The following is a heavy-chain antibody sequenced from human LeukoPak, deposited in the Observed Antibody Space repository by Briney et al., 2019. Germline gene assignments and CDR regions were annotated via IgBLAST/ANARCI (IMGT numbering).Heavy chain of an antibody. J-gene: IGHJ4*02. D-gene: IGHD2-21*02. CDR3: TTEDRVVTYDY. CDR1: GFSFSNAW. Sequence: GGSLRLSCAASGFSFSNAWMSWVRQAPGKGLEWVGRIKGKTDGGTTDYAAPVKGRFTISRDDSKNTLYLQMNSLKTEDTAVYYCTTEDRVVTYDYWGQGTLVTVSS. CDR2: IKGKTDGGTT. V-gene: IGHV3-15*01.